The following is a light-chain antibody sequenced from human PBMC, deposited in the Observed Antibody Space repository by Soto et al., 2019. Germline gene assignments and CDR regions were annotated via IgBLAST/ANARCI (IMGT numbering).Light chain of an antibody. V-gene: IGKV2-28*01. Sequence: DIVLTQSPLSLHVTPGEPASISCRSSQSLLQTNGYNYLDWYLQKPGQSPQLLIYLGSNRASGVPDRFSGSGSGTDFTLKISRVEAEDVGVYYCMQALQTPWAFGQGTKVAIK. J-gene: IGKJ1*01. CDR1: QSLLQTNGYNY. CDR2: LGS. CDR3: MQALQTPWA.